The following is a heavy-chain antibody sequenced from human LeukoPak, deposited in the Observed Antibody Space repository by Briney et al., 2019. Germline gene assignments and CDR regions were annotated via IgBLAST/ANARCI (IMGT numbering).Heavy chain of an antibody. V-gene: IGHV5-51*01. CDR3: ARLDGSGSYSSYNWNDRGPVGFDP. J-gene: IGHJ5*02. CDR2: IYPGDSDT. CDR1: GYSFTSYW. D-gene: IGHD3-10*01. Sequence: GESLKISCKGSGYSFTSYWIGWVRQMPGKGLEWMGIIYPGDSDTRCSPSFQGQVTISADKSISTAYLQWSSLKASDTAMYYCARLDGSGSYSSYNWNDRGPVGFDPWGQGTLVTVSS.